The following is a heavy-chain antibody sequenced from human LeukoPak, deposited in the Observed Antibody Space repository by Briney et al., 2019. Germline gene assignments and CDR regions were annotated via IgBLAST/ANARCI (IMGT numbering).Heavy chain of an antibody. CDR2: ISSSGSTI. J-gene: IGHJ4*02. Sequence: PAGGSLRLSCAASGFTFSSYEMNWVRQAPGKGLEWVSYISSSGSTIYYADSVKGRFTISRDNAKNSLYLQMNSLRVEDTAVYYCARETDSTLFDYWGQGTLVTVSS. CDR1: GFTFSSYE. CDR3: ARETDSTLFDY. V-gene: IGHV3-48*03. D-gene: IGHD2-2*01.